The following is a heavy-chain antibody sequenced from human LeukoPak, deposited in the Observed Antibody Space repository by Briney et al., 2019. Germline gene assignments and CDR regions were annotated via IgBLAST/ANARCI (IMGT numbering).Heavy chain of an antibody. V-gene: IGHV4-59*01. D-gene: IGHD1-26*01. J-gene: IGHJ4*02. CDR2: IYYIGST. CDR3: ARVVGATGSSDY. CDR1: GGSISSDY. Sequence: SETLSLTCTVSGGSISSDYWSWIRQPPGKGLEWIGYIYYIGSTNYNPSLKSRITVSVDTSKSHFSLKLSSVTAADTAVYYCARVVGATGSSDYWGQGTLVTVSS.